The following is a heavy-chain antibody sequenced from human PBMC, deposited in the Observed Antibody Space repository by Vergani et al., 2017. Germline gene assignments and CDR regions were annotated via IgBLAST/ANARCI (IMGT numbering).Heavy chain of an antibody. CDR2: ICAYNGNT. Sequence: QVQLVQSGAEVKKPGASVKVSCKASGYTFTSYGISWVRQAPGQGLEWMGWICAYNGNTNYAQKLQGRVTMTTDTSTSTAYMELRSLRSDDTAVYYCARVSYDFWSGYYSPYYYYMDVWGKGTTVTVSS. V-gene: IGHV1-18*01. J-gene: IGHJ6*03. CDR3: ARVSYDFWSGYYSPYYYYMDV. D-gene: IGHD3-3*01. CDR1: GYTFTSYG.